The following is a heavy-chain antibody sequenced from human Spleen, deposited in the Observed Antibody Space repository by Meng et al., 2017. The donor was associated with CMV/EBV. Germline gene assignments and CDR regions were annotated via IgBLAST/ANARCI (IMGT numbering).Heavy chain of an antibody. V-gene: IGHV3-13*01. Sequence: GESLKISCAASGFTFSSYDMHWVRQTTGKGLEWVSTIGTAGDTYYPGSVKGRFTISRENAKNSLYLQMNSLRAGDTAVYYCARGLYYDLWSSYYVPFPMDVWGQGTTVTVSS. CDR2: IGTAGDT. CDR1: GFTFSSYD. CDR3: ARGLYYDLWSSYYVPFPMDV. D-gene: IGHD3-3*01. J-gene: IGHJ6*02.